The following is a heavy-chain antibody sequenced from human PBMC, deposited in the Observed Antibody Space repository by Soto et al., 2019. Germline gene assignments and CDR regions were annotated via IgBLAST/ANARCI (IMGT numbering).Heavy chain of an antibody. D-gene: IGHD3-22*01. Sequence: QVQLVQSGAEVKKPGSSVKVSCKASGGTFSSYAISWVRQAPGQGLEWMGGIIPIFGTANYAQKFQGRVTITADESTSTAYMELSSLRSEDTAVYYCASAGYYYDSSGYYAVHYYYYGMDVWGQGTTVTVSS. J-gene: IGHJ6*02. V-gene: IGHV1-69*01. CDR2: IIPIFGTA. CDR1: GGTFSSYA. CDR3: ASAGYYYDSSGYYAVHYYYYGMDV.